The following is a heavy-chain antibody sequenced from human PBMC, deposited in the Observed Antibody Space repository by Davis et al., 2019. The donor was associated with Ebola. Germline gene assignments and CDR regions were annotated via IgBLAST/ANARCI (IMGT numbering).Heavy chain of an antibody. V-gene: IGHV3-11*01. J-gene: IGHJ6*02. Sequence: PGGSLRLSCAASGFTFSDYYMSWIRQAPGKGLEWVSYISSSGSTIYYADSVKGRFTISRDNAKNSLYLQMNSLRAEDTAVYYCARDNRPPPYYYYYYGMDVWGQGTTVTVSS. CDR1: GFTFSDYY. CDR3: ARDNRPPPYYYYYYGMDV. CDR2: ISSSGSTI.